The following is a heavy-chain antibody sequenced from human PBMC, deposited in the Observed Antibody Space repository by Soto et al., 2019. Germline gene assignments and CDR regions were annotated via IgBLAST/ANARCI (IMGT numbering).Heavy chain of an antibody. V-gene: IGHV3-23*01. D-gene: IGHD3-10*01. CDR1: GFTFSSYA. Sequence: GGSLRLSCAASGFTFSSYAMSWVRQAPGKGLEWVSAISGSGGSTYYADSVKGRFTISRDNSKNTLYLQMNSLRAEDTAVYYCAKDDGWFGELREHSPHWGQGTLVTVSS. CDR2: ISGSGGST. CDR3: AKDDGWFGELREHSPH. J-gene: IGHJ4*02.